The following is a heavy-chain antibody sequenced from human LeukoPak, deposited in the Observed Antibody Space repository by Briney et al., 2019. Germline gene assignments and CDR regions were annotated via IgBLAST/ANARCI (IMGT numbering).Heavy chain of an antibody. CDR1: GCTFSEYY. V-gene: IGHV3-11*06. Sequence: PGGSLRLSCAASGCTFSEYYMSWIRQAPGQGQEWVSYIRSSSSYTNYTDSVKGRFTISRDNAKNSLYLQMNSLRAEDTAVYYCARGYYDNSGYYFPFDFWGQGTLVTVSS. CDR3: ARGYYDNSGYYFPFDF. CDR2: IRSSSSYT. J-gene: IGHJ4*02. D-gene: IGHD3-22*01.